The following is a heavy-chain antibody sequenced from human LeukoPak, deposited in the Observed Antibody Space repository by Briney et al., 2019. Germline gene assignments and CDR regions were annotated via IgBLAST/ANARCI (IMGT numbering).Heavy chain of an antibody. CDR2: IYHSGST. Sequence: PSETLSLTCAVSGYSISSGYYWGWIRQPPGKGLEWIGSIYHSGSTYYNPSLKSRVTISVDTSKNQFSLKLSSVTAADTAVYYCARALGYDFWSGYYMGNWFDPWGQGTLVTVSS. CDR3: ARALGYDFWSGYYMGNWFDP. D-gene: IGHD3-3*01. V-gene: IGHV4-38-2*01. J-gene: IGHJ5*02. CDR1: GYSISSGYY.